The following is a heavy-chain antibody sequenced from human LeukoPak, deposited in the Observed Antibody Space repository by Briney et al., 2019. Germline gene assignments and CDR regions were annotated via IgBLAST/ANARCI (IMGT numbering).Heavy chain of an antibody. CDR1: GFTFSSYA. V-gene: IGHV3-23*01. CDR3: AKDPHSPYCSGGSCYSDY. Sequence: GGSLRLSCAASGFTFSSYAMSWVRQAPGKGLEWVSAISGSGGSTYYADSVKGRFTISRDNSKNTLYLQMNSLRAEDTAVYYCAKDPHSPYCSGGSCYSDYWGQGTLVTVSP. J-gene: IGHJ4*02. CDR2: ISGSGGST. D-gene: IGHD2-15*01.